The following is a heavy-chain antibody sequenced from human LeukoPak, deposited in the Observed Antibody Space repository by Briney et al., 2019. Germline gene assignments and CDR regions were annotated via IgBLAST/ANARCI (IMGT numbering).Heavy chain of an antibody. CDR2: IHSGGST. CDR3: ARAAGYSYGTYLDY. J-gene: IGHJ4*02. D-gene: IGHD5-18*01. CDR1: GFTVSTNY. Sequence: PGGSLRLSCAASGFTVSTNYMSWVRQAPGKGLEWVSVIHSGGSTYYADSVKGRFTISRDNSKNTLYLQMNSLRAEDTAVYYCARAAGYSYGTYLDYWGQGTLVTVSS. V-gene: IGHV3-66*01.